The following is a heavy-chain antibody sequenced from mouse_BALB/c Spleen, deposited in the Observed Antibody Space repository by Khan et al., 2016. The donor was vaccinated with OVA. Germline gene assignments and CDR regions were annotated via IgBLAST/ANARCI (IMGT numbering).Heavy chain of an antibody. Sequence: EVQVVESGPSLVKPSQTLSLTCSVSGDSITSGYWNWIRKFPGNKLEYMGYITYSGSTYYNPSLKSRISITRDTSKNQYYLQLNSVTTDDTATYYCARSGFYAMDYWGQGTSVTVSS. CDR2: ITYSGST. CDR1: GDSITSGY. V-gene: IGHV3-8*02. D-gene: IGHD1-3*01. CDR3: ARSGFYAMDY. J-gene: IGHJ4*01.